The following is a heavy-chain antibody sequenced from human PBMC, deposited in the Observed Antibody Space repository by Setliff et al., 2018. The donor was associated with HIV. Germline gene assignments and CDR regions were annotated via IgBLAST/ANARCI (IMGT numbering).Heavy chain of an antibody. CDR3: ARGATGNLEALDI. V-gene: IGHV5-51*01. J-gene: IGHJ3*02. CDR2: IYPGDSEA. Sequence: GASLKISCKGSGYSFTNSWIGWVRQMPGKGLEWMGIIYPGDSEAKYNPSFQGQVTISADKSISTAYLQWSNLKASDTAMYYCARGATGNLEALDIWGQGTMVTVSS. D-gene: IGHD6-13*01. CDR1: GYSFTNSW.